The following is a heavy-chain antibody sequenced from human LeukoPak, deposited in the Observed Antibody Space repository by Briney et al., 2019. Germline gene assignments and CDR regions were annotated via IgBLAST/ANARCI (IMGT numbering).Heavy chain of an antibody. CDR3: SGGVVARSGPLFHY. D-gene: IGHD2-15*01. CDR2: IYYSGST. CDR1: GCSISSYY. Sequence: PSETLSLTCTVSGCSISSYYWCWIRQPPGEGREWIGDIYYSGSTTFNPPPKSRVTTSVDTSTNQHFPKLSSFTAAAAAADYCSGGVVARSGPLFHYWGRGPLVPVTA. V-gene: IGHV4-59*12. J-gene: IGHJ4*02.